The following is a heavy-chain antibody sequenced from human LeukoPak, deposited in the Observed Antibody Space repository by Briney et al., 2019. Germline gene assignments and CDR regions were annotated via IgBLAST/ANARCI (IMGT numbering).Heavy chain of an antibody. CDR2: IYYSGST. J-gene: IGHJ4*02. V-gene: IGHV4-59*01. CDR1: GGSISSYY. D-gene: IGHD6-19*01. CDR3: ARDIAVAGGDY. Sequence: SETLSLTSTVSGGSISSYYWSWIRQPPGKGLEWIGYIYYSGSTNYNPSLKSRVTISVDTSKNQFSLKLSSVTAADTAVYYCARDIAVAGGDYWGQGTLVTVSS.